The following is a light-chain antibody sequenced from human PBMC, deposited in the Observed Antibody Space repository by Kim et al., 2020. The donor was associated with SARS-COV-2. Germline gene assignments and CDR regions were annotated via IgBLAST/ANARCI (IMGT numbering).Light chain of an antibody. Sequence: ELTQPPSASGTPGQRVTISCSGSSSNIGSNYVYWYQQLPGTAPKLLIYRNNQRPSGVPDRFSGSKSGTSASLAISGLRSEDEADYYCAAWDDSLYVFG. CDR2: RNN. J-gene: IGLJ1*01. CDR1: SSNIGSNY. CDR3: AAWDDSLYV. V-gene: IGLV1-47*01.